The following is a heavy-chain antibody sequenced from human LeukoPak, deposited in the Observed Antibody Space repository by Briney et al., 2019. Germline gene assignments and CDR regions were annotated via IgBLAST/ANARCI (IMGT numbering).Heavy chain of an antibody. CDR3: ARDVGGMATGYFDY. V-gene: IGHV3-66*02. CDR1: GLTVSSNF. D-gene: IGHD5-12*01. J-gene: IGHJ4*02. Sequence: PGGSLRLSCAASGLTVSSNFMSWVRQAPGKGLEWVSVIHSDGRTFYADTVKGRFTVSRDNSNDMLLLQMNSLRAEDTAVYYCARDVGGMATGYFDYWGQGTPVTVSS. CDR2: IHSDGRT.